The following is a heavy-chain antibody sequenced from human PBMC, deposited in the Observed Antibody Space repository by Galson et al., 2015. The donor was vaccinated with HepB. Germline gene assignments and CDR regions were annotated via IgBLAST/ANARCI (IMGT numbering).Heavy chain of an antibody. Sequence: SLRLSCAASGFTFSQYAMHWLRQAPDKGPEWVAMMSYDGSMKEYADSVQGRFTISRDDFRNTLYLQMHSLTPEDTAIYYCVRRYSSGFFPDYWGQGTLVSVSS. CDR3: VRRYSSGFFPDY. CDR1: GFTFSQYA. J-gene: IGHJ4*02. CDR2: MSYDGSMK. D-gene: IGHD6-19*01. V-gene: IGHV3-30*04.